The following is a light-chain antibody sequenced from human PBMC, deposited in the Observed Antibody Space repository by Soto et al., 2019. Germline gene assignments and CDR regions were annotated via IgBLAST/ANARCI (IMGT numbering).Light chain of an antibody. V-gene: IGKV3-11*01. Sequence: IVLTQSPATLSLSPGKRATLSCRASQSVSSNLAWYQQKPGQAPRLLIYGASTRATGIPARFSGSGSGTDFTLTISSLEPEDFAVYYCQQHANWPLTFGGGTKVDIK. CDR3: QQHANWPLT. CDR1: QSVSSN. J-gene: IGKJ4*01. CDR2: GAS.